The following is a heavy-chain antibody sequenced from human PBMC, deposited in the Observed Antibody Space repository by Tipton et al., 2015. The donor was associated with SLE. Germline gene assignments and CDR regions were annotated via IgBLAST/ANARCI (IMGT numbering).Heavy chain of an antibody. CDR2: ISYDGTNN. Sequence: SLRLSCEASGFTFSTNWMHWVRQGPGKGLVWVAVISYDGTNNYYADSVKGRFTISRDNSKNTLYLQMNSLRDEDTAVYYCAKEGGDDSSGYMHYWGQGTLVTVSS. CDR1: GFTFSTNW. V-gene: IGHV3-30*18. D-gene: IGHD3-22*01. CDR3: AKEGGDDSSGYMHY. J-gene: IGHJ4*02.